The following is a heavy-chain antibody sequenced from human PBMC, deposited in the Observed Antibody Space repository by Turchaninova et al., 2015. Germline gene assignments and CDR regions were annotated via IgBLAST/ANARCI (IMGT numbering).Heavy chain of an antibody. CDR2: IYQSGST. Sequence: QVQLQESGPGLVKPSETLSLPCAVPGYSISSGYSWGWIRQPPGKGLEWIGSIYQSGSTYYNPSLKSRVTISVDTSKNQFSLKLSSVTAADTAVYYCARHWSARHIFDYWGQGTLVTVSS. CDR3: ARHWSARHIFDY. J-gene: IGHJ4*02. CDR1: GYSISSGYS. D-gene: IGHD6-6*01. V-gene: IGHV4-38-2*01.